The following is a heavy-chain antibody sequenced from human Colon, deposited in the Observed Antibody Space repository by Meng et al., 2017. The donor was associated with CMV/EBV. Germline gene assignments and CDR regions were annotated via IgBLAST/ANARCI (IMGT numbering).Heavy chain of an antibody. CDR1: GYTLSELS. Sequence: ASVKVSCKVSGYTLSELSRHWVRQAPGKGLEWMGGFDPQHGETIYAQKFQGRVTMTDDTSTNTAYMELSSLTSDDTAIYYCLTGTYSNHDYYGMDFWGQGTTVTVSS. V-gene: IGHV1-24*01. J-gene: IGHJ6*02. D-gene: IGHD4-11*01. CDR2: FDPQHGET. CDR3: LTGTYSNHDYYGMDF.